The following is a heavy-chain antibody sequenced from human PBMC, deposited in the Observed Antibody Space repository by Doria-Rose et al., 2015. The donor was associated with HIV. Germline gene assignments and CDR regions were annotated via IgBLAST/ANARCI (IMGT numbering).Heavy chain of an antibody. CDR2: INDTGSA. CDR3: ARVPDNYITSPFDY. D-gene: IGHD3-10*01. V-gene: IGHV4-34*01. CDR1: GVSFSDHY. J-gene: IGHJ4*02. Sequence: PLETLSLTCAVYGVSFSDHYWSWIRQPPGKGLEWIGEINDTGSANYNPSLRSRVTISVDTSKNQFSLKVSSVTAADTAVYYCARVPDNYITSPFDYWGQGKLVTVSS.